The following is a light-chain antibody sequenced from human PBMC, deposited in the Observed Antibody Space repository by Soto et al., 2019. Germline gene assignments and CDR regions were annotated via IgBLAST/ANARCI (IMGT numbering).Light chain of an antibody. CDR1: SSDVGGYNY. Sequence: QSALTQPASVSGSPGQSITISCTGTSSDVGGYNYVSWYQQHPGKAPKLMIYEVSNQLSGLSNRFSGSKSGNTASLTISGLQADDEADYYCSSYTSSSSPCVFGTGTKVTVL. V-gene: IGLV2-14*01. CDR3: SSYTSSSSPCV. J-gene: IGLJ1*01. CDR2: EVS.